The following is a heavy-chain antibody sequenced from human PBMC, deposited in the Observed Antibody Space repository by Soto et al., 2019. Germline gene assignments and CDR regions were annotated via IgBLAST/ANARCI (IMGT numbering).Heavy chain of an antibody. CDR3: AKSVISSVSRGGFDP. Sequence: SETLSLTCTVSGDSMSRNYWSWIRQPPGKGLEWIGYVYYSGSTNYNPPLKSRVTISVDTSKNQFSLKLSSVTAADTAVYYCAKSVISSVSRGGFDPWGQGTLVTVSS. CDR1: GDSMSRNY. V-gene: IGHV4-59*01. J-gene: IGHJ5*02. CDR2: VYYSGST. D-gene: IGHD4-4*01.